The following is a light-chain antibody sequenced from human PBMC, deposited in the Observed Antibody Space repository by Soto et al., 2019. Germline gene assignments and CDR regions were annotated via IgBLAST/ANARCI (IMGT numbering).Light chain of an antibody. J-gene: IGKJ5*01. CDR3: QQSYKMPS. CDR1: RNVSIY. V-gene: IGKV1-39*01. Sequence: IPLTQSPWSPAASRESRVSLTCRESRNVSIYLNWYQHKPGKGPTLLIHATSNLQIGVPSRFSGSGSGTEFTLTISSLEPEDFGTYYCQQSYKMPSFGQGTRLEIK. CDR2: ATS.